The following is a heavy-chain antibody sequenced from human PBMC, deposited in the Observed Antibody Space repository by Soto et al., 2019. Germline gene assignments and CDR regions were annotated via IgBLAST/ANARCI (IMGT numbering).Heavy chain of an antibody. J-gene: IGHJ5*02. D-gene: IGHD1-20*01. CDR1: GYTFTSYY. CDR2: INPSGGST. CDR3: ARGGRITGTGGAWFDP. V-gene: IGHV1-46*01. Sequence: QVQLVQSGAEVKKPGASVKVSCKASGYTFTSYYMHWVRQAPGQGLEWMGIINPSGGSTSYAQKFQGRATMTRDTSTSTVYMELSSLRSEDTAVYYCARGGRITGTGGAWFDPWGQGTLVTVSS.